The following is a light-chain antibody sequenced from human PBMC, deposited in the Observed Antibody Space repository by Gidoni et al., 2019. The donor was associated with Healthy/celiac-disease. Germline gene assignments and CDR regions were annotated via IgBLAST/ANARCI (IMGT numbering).Light chain of an antibody. CDR3: QQYYSYSYT. CDR2: AAS. V-gene: IGKV1-8*01. CDR1: QGISSY. J-gene: IGKJ2*01. Sequence: AIRMTQSPSSFSASTGDRAPITCRASQGISSYLAWYQQKPGKAPKLLIYAASTLQSGVPSRFSGSGSGTDFTLTISCLQSEDFATYYCQQYYSYSYTFGQGTKL.